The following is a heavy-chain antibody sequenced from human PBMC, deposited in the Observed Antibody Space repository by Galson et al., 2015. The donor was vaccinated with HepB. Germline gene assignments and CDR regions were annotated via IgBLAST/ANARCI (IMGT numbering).Heavy chain of an antibody. CDR1: GFIFSNYG. CDR2: IPYDGSDK. CDR3: AKEGSPYYYYYGMDV. D-gene: IGHD3-10*01. J-gene: IGHJ6*02. Sequence: LRLSCAASGFIFSNYGIHWVRQAPGKGLEWVAFIPYDGSDKYYADSVKGRFTISRDNSDNTLYLQMKSLRSEDAAVYYCAKEGSPYYYYYGMDVWGQGTTVTVSS. V-gene: IGHV3-30*18.